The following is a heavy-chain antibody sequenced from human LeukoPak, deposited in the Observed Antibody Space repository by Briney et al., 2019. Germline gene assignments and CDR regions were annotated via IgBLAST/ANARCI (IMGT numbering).Heavy chain of an antibody. D-gene: IGHD6-13*01. J-gene: IGHJ5*02. CDR1: GFTFSSYS. CDR2: ISSSSSYI. V-gene: IGHV3-21*01. Sequence: GGSLRLSCAASGFTFSSYSMNWVRQAPGKGLEWVSSISSSSSYIYYADSVKGRFTISRDNAKNSLYLQMNSLRAEDTAVYYCARLAAAGNLNWFDPWGQGTLVTVSS. CDR3: ARLAAAGNLNWFDP.